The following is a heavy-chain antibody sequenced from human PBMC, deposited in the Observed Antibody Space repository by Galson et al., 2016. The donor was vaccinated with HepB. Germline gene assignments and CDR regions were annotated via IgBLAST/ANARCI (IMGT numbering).Heavy chain of an antibody. V-gene: IGHV3-7*01. CDR1: GFTFSKFS. CDR3: ARSTVTTWDY. J-gene: IGHJ4*02. CDR2: IKPDGSEK. D-gene: IGHD4-17*01. Sequence: SLRLSCAASGFTFSKFSMDWVRQAPGKGLEWVANIKPDGSEKYYVDSVKGRFTISRDNAKNSLYLQLNSLRAEDTAVYYCARSTVTTWDYWGQGTLVTVSS.